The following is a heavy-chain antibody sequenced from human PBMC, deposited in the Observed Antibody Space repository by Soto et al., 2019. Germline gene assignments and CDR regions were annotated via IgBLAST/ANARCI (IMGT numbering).Heavy chain of an antibody. D-gene: IGHD3-3*01. Sequence: PRWSLRLSCAASGFTFSDYYMSWIRQAPGKGLEWVSYISSSGSTIYYAGSVKGRFTISRDNAKNSLYLRMNSLRAEDTAVYYCARGYYDFWSGYTIGRYYYYGMDVWGQGTTVTVSS. CDR1: GFTFSDYY. J-gene: IGHJ6*02. V-gene: IGHV3-11*01. CDR2: ISSSGSTI. CDR3: ARGYYDFWSGYTIGRYYYYGMDV.